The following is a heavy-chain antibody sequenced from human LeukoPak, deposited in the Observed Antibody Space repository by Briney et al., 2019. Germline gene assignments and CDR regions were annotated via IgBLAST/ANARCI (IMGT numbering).Heavy chain of an antibody. Sequence: SETLSLTCTVSGGSISSYYWSWIRQPPGKGLEWIGYNYYSGSTNYNPSLKSRVTISVDTSKNQFSLKLSSVTAADTAVYYCARATFLEWLSRHKSRKHYYYYGMDVWGQGTTVTVSS. CDR3: ARATFLEWLSRHKSRKHYYYYGMDV. D-gene: IGHD3-3*01. CDR1: GGSISSYY. CDR2: NYYSGST. J-gene: IGHJ6*02. V-gene: IGHV4-59*01.